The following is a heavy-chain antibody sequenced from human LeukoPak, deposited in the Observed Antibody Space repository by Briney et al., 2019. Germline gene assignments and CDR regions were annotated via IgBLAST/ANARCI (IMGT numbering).Heavy chain of an antibody. CDR1: GGSISSYY. Sequence: SETLSLTCTVSGGSISSYYWSWIRQPPGKGLEWIGYIYYSGSTNYNPSLKSRVTISVDTSKNQFSLKLSSVTAADTAVYYCARDLNYYDSSGYLNWGQGTLVTVSS. V-gene: IGHV4-59*01. J-gene: IGHJ4*02. CDR3: ARDLNYYDSSGYLN. CDR2: IYYSGST. D-gene: IGHD3-22*01.